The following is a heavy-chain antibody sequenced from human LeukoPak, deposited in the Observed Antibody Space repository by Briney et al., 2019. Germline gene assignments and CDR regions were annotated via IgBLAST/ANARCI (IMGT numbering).Heavy chain of an antibody. J-gene: IGHJ5*02. CDR1: GGSISSGGYY. CDR2: IYYSGST. D-gene: IGHD3-9*01. V-gene: IGHV4-31*03. Sequence: SQTLSLTCTVSGGSISSGGYYWSWIRQHPGKGLEWIGYIYYSGSTYYNPSLKSRVTISVDTSKNQFSLKLSSVTAAHTAVYYCAREGKDYDILTGYRNWFDPWGQGTLVTVSS. CDR3: AREGKDYDILTGYRNWFDP.